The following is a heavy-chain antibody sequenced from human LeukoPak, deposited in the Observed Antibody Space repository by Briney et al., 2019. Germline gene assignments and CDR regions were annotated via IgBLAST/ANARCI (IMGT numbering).Heavy chain of an antibody. CDR3: ARDSGSGIYYYYYGMDV. D-gene: IGHD3-10*01. CDR1: GFTFSSYE. J-gene: IGHJ6*02. V-gene: IGHV3-48*03. Sequence: QTGGSLRLSCAASGFTFSSYEMNWVRQAPGKGLEWVSYISSSGSTIYYADSVKGRFTISRDNAKNSLYLQMNSLRAEDTAVYYCARDSGSGIYYYYYGMDVWGQGTTVTVS. CDR2: ISSSGSTI.